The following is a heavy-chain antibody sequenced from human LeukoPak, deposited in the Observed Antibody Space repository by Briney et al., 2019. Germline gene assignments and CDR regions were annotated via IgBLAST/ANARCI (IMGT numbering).Heavy chain of an antibody. CDR1: GGSISSGSYY. CDR3: ARDFMGAYFDY. V-gene: IGHV4-61*02. J-gene: IGHJ4*02. D-gene: IGHD1-26*01. Sequence: SETLSLTCTVSGGSISSGSYYWSWIRQPAGKGLEWIGRIYTSGSTNYNPSLKSRVTISVDTSKNQFSLKLSSVTAADTAVYYCARDFMGAYFDYWGQGTLVTVSS. CDR2: IYTSGST.